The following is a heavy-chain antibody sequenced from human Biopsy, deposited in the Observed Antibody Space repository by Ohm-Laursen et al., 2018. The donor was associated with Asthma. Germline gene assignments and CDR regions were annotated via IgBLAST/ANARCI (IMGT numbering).Heavy chain of an antibody. Sequence: SVKVSCKASGYTFRSYGVSWVRQAPGQGLEWMGWISPFTGDTHFGQKFQGRFTMTTDTSTDTAYMELRSLRSDDTAVYYCARHPYNFGGFDYWGQGSLVLVSS. CDR3: ARHPYNFGGFDY. D-gene: IGHD5-24*01. V-gene: IGHV1-18*04. CDR1: GYTFRSYG. J-gene: IGHJ4*02. CDR2: ISPFTGDT.